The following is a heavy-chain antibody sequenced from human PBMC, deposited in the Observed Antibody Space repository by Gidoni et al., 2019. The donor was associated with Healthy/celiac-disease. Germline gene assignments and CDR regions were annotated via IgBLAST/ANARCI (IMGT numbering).Heavy chain of an antibody. CDR3: ARREPVGRWLHSDYYYGMDV. CDR2: ISDDGSNK. CDR1: GFPFSSYA. D-gene: IGHD5-12*01. J-gene: IGHJ6*02. Sequence: QVQLVESGGGVVQPGRSRRLSCAASGFPFSSYAMHRARQSPGKGLEWVAVISDDGSNKYYADSGKGRFTISRDNSKNTMYLQMNSLRAEDTAVYYCARREPVGRWLHSDYYYGMDVWGQGTTVTVSS. V-gene: IGHV3-30*04.